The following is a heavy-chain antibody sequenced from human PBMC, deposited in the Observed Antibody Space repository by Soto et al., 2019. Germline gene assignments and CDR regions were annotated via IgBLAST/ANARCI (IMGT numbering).Heavy chain of an antibody. CDR2: IIPLHNTS. CDR1: GGAFTNYS. Sequence: QVQLLQSGAEVKKPGSSVKVSCKVSGGAFTNYSLNWVRHAPGQGLEWLGGIIPLHNTSNYSLKLLGRGSVTADISWNTVYMHLSGLTSDDTATYYCAIWSNWKPLYYSGMDVWGQGTTVTVSS. V-gene: IGHV1-69*06. CDR3: AIWSNWKPLYYSGMDV. J-gene: IGHJ6*02. D-gene: IGHD1-20*01.